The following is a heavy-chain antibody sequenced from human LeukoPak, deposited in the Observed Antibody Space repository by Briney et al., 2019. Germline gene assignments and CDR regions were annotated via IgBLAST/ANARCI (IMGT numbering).Heavy chain of an antibody. J-gene: IGHJ4*02. V-gene: IGHV3-53*01. Sequence: RGSLRLSCAASGFTVSSNYMSWGRQAPGKGLHWVSVIYNGDDTYYADSVKGRFTISRDSSKNTLYLQMNSLRVEDTAVYYCARVLRYQLPPDFWGQGTLVTVSS. CDR2: IYNGDDT. CDR1: GFTVSSNY. D-gene: IGHD2-2*01. CDR3: ARVLRYQLPPDF.